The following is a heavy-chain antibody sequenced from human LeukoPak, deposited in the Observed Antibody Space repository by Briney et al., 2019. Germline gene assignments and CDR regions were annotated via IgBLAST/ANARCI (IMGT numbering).Heavy chain of an antibody. CDR3: ARTTYSSGYYGY. D-gene: IGHD3-22*01. CDR1: GFTFSNYV. Sequence: PGGSLRLSCAASGFTFSNYVMSWVRQAPGKGLEWVSYINHNGEMIFYPDFVKGRFTISRDNAKNSLYLQMNSLRDEDTAVYYCARTTYSSGYYGYWGQGTLVTVSS. J-gene: IGHJ4*02. V-gene: IGHV3-48*02. CDR2: INHNGEMI.